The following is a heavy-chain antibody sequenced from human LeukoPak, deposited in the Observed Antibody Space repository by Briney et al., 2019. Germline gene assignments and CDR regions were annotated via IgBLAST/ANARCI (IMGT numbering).Heavy chain of an antibody. J-gene: IGHJ4*02. Sequence: PGGSLRLSCAAFGFTFSSYAMNWVRQAPGKGLEWVSAISGSGGYTYYADSVKGRLTISRDNSKNTLYLQMNSLRAEDTAVYYCARDDGSSCFAYWGQGTQVTVSS. D-gene: IGHD3-10*01. CDR1: GFTFSSYA. CDR2: ISGSGGYT. CDR3: ARDDGSSCFAY. V-gene: IGHV3-23*01.